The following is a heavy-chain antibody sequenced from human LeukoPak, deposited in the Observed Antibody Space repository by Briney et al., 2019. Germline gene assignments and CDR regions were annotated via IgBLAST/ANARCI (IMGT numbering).Heavy chain of an antibody. CDR2: ISYDGSNK. CDR1: GFTFSSYG. Sequence: PGGSLRLSCAASGFTFSSYGMHWVRQAPGKGLEWVAVISYDGSNKYYAGSVKGRFTISRDNSKNTLYLQMNSLRAEDTAVYYCAKDMYDFWSGYSTLFDYWGQGTLVTVSS. D-gene: IGHD3-3*01. CDR3: AKDMYDFWSGYSTLFDY. J-gene: IGHJ4*02. V-gene: IGHV3-30*18.